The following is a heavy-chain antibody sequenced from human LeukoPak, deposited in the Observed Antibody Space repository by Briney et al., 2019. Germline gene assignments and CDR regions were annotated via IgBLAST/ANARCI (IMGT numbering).Heavy chain of an antibody. J-gene: IGHJ3*02. Sequence: SETLSLTCAVYGGSFSGYYWSWIRQPPGKGLEWIGSIYHSGSTYYNPSLKSRVTIPVDTSKNQFSLKLSSVTAADTAVYYCARGGQLWPNAFDIWGQGTMVTVSS. CDR3: ARGGQLWPNAFDI. CDR1: GGSFSGYY. D-gene: IGHD5-18*01. V-gene: IGHV4-34*01. CDR2: IYHSGST.